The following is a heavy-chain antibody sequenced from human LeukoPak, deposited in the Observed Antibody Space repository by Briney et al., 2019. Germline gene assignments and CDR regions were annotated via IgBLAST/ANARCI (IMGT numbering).Heavy chain of an antibody. CDR1: GYSFTSYW. V-gene: IGHV5-10-1*01. D-gene: IGHD6-19*01. CDR2: IDPSDSYT. J-gene: IGHJ5*02. Sequence: GAPLQISCKGSGYSFTSYWISWVRQMPGKGPEWMGRIDPSDSYTNYSPSFQGHVSISADKSISTAYLQWSSLKASDTAMYYCARHSSGWTFDPWGQGTLVTVSS. CDR3: ARHSSGWTFDP.